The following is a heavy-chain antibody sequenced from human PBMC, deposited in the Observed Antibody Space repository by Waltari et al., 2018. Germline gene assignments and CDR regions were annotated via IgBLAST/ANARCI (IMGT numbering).Heavy chain of an antibody. CDR3: ASLAGSGSSYYLHDY. D-gene: IGHD2-15*01. Sequence: QVQLQESGPRLVKPSETLSLTCTVSGGSVSNYYWSWIRQPPGKRLEWMGYISYSGRTSYNPSLRGRVTISADTSKNQFSLMLRSVTAADTAMYYCASLAGSGSSYYLHDYWGQGTLVAVSS. V-gene: IGHV4-59*02. CDR2: ISYSGRT. J-gene: IGHJ4*02. CDR1: GGSVSNYY.